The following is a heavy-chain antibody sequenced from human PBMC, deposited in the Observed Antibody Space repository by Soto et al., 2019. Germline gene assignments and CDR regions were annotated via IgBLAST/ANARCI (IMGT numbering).Heavy chain of an antibody. Sequence: GGSLRLSCAASGFTFSSYSMNWVRQAPGKGLEWVSYISSSSTIYYADSVKGRFTISRDNAKNSLYLQMNSLRDEDTAVYYCARDAGGSYYVADYWGQGTLVTVSS. V-gene: IGHV3-48*02. CDR2: ISSSSTI. D-gene: IGHD1-26*01. CDR1: GFTFSSYS. CDR3: ARDAGGSYYVADY. J-gene: IGHJ4*02.